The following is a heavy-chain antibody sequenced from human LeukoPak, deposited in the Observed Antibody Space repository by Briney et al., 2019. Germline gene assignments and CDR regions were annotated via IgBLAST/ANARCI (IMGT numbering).Heavy chain of an antibody. J-gene: IGHJ4*02. Sequence: ASVKVSCKASGYTFTSYGISWVRQAPGQRLEWMGWISAYNGNTNYAQKLQGRVTMTTDTSTSTAYMELRSLRSDDTAVYYCARDPENQYYYDSSGYEDYWGQGTLVTVSS. D-gene: IGHD3-22*01. CDR1: GYTFTSYG. V-gene: IGHV1-18*01. CDR3: ARDPENQYYYDSSGYEDY. CDR2: ISAYNGNT.